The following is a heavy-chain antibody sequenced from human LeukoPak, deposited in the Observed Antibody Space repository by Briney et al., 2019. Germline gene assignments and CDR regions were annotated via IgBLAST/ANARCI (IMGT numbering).Heavy chain of an antibody. V-gene: IGHV3-23*01. D-gene: IGHD3-10*01. CDR1: GFTFSSYG. J-gene: IGHJ5*02. CDR3: AKSGDMVRGVIPSGWFDP. Sequence: PGGSLRLSCAASGFTFSSYGMHWVRQAPGKGLEWVSAISGSGGSTYYADSVKGRFTISRDSSKNTLYLQMNSLRAEDTAVYYCAKSGDMVRGVIPSGWFDPWGQGTLVTVSS. CDR2: ISGSGGST.